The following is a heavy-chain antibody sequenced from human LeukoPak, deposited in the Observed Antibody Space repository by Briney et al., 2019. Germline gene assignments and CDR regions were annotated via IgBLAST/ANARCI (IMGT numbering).Heavy chain of an antibody. D-gene: IGHD3-22*01. J-gene: IGHJ4*02. CDR3: ARGGDSSGYPLYYFDY. Sequence: ASVKVSCKASGYTFTSYYMHWVRQAPGQGLEWMGIINPSGGSTSYAQKFQGRVTMTRDMSTSTVYMELSSLRSEDTAVYYCARGGDSSGYPLYYFDYWGQGTLVTVSS. V-gene: IGHV1-46*01. CDR2: INPSGGST. CDR1: GYTFTSYY.